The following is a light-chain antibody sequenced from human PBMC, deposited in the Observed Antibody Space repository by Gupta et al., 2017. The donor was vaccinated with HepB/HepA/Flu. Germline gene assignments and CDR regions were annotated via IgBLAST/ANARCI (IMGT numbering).Light chain of an antibody. CDR1: SSDVGGYNY. J-gene: IGLJ2*01. Sequence: QSALTQPPSASGSLGQSVTISCTGTSSDVGGYNYVSWYQQAPGKAPKLLRDDVSERPSWGPARFSDSRSGNTASLTISGLQAEDEADYYCSSYASNSNVVFGRGTKLTVL. CDR3: SSYASNSNVV. V-gene: IGLV2-8*01. CDR2: DVS.